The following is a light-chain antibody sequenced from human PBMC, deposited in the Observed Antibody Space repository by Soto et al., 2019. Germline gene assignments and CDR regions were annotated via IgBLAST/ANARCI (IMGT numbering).Light chain of an antibody. CDR2: DAS. CDR3: QQYYSYPQT. CDR1: QGVSIY. J-gene: IGKJ1*01. Sequence: AIQLTQSPSSLSASVGDRVPITCRASQGVSIYLAWYQQKLGKAPKVLIFDASSLESGVPSRFSGSGSGTDFTLTISCLQSEDFATYYCQQYYSYPQTFGQGTKVDIK. V-gene: IGKV1-13*02.